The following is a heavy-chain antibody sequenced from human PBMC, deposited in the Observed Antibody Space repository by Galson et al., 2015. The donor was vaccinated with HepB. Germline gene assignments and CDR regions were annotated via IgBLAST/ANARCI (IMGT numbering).Heavy chain of an antibody. J-gene: IGHJ6*03. CDR2: IYYSGST. Sequence: TCTVSGGSISSYYWSWIRQPPGKGLEWIGYIYYSGSTNYNPSLKSRVTLSVDTSKNQFSLKLSSVTAADTAVYYCARGLRFLEWFGVYMDVWGKGTTVTVSS. V-gene: IGHV4-59*01. D-gene: IGHD3-3*01. CDR3: ARGLRFLEWFGVYMDV. CDR1: GGSISSYY.